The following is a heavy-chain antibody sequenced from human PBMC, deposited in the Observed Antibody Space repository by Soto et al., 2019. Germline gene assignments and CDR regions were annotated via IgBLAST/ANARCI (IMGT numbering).Heavy chain of an antibody. V-gene: IGHV3-43D*04. CDR3: AKGGHYDFWSGYFLYYYGMDV. CDR1: GFTFDDYA. Sequence: GGSLRLSCAASGFTFDDYAMHWVRQAPGKGLEWVSLISLDGGSTYYAGSVKGRFTISRDNSKNSLYLQMNSLRAEDTAVYYCAKGGHYDFWSGYFLYYYGMDVWGQGTTVTVSS. CDR2: ISLDGGST. J-gene: IGHJ6*02. D-gene: IGHD3-3*01.